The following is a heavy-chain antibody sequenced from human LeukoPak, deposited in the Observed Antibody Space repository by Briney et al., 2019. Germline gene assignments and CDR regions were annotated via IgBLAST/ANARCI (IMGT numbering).Heavy chain of an antibody. CDR1: GFTFSNSG. Sequence: GGSLRLSCAASGFTFSNSGMHWVRQAPGKGLEWVAFIRFDGSSKFYTGSVKGRFTISRDNAKNSLYLQMNSLRAEDTAVYYCARDHATGLYYFDYWGQGTLVTVSS. CDR3: ARDHATGLYYFDY. J-gene: IGHJ4*02. V-gene: IGHV3-30*02. D-gene: IGHD7-27*01. CDR2: IRFDGSSK.